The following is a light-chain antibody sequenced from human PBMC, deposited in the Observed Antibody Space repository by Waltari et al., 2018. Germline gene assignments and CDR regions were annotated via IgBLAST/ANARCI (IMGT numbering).Light chain of an antibody. V-gene: IGKV3-20*01. CDR3: QHYVRLPAT. CDR1: QNIIKY. J-gene: IGKJ1*01. Sequence: EIVLTQSPGTLSLSPGERATLSCRASQNIIKYLAWYQKKPGQAPRLRIYHTSIRAAGIPDRFSGSGSGTDFSLFISRLEPEDFAVYYCQHYVRLPATFGQGTKVEIK. CDR2: HTS.